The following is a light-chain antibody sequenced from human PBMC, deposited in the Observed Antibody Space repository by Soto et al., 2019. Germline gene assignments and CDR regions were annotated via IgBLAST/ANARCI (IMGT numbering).Light chain of an antibody. CDR3: LLFDGDGVV. Sequence: QAVVTQEHSLTVSPGGTVTLTCASSTGAVTSGYYPNWFQQKPGQPPRALIYSTTYKHSWTPARFSGSLLGGKAALTLSGVQPEDEADYYCLLFDGDGVVVGGGTKLTVL. V-gene: IGLV7-43*01. J-gene: IGLJ2*01. CDR1: TGAVTSGYY. CDR2: STT.